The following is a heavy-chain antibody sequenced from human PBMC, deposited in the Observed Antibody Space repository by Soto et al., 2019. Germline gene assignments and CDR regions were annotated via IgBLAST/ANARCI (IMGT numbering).Heavy chain of an antibody. CDR3: ARDPYHVLMVNAPNLYGMDV. D-gene: IGHD2-8*01. V-gene: IGHV1-18*01. J-gene: IGHJ6*02. Sequence: ASVKVSCKASGYTFTSYGISWVRQAPGQGLEWMGWISAYNGNTNYAQKLQGRVTMTTDTSTTTAYMELRSLGSDDTAVYYCARDPYHVLMVNAPNLYGMDVWGQGTTVTVSS. CDR2: ISAYNGNT. CDR1: GYTFTSYG.